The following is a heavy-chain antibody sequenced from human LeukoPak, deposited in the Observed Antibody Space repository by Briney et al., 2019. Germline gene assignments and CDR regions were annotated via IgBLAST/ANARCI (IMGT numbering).Heavy chain of an antibody. CDR2: IKQDGSEK. J-gene: IGHJ5*02. D-gene: IGHD3-16*01. CDR3: ARLLGEATIYDL. V-gene: IGHV3-7*01. Sequence: GGSLRLSCAASGFTFSSYWMSWVRQAPGKGLELVANIKQDGSEKYYVDSVKGRFTISRDNAKNLLSLQMNSLRAEDTAMYYCARLLGEATIYDLWGQGTLVTVSS. CDR1: GFTFSSYW.